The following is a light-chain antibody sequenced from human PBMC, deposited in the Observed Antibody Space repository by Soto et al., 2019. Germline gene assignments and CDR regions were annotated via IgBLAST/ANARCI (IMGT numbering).Light chain of an antibody. CDR3: HQYYTTPWT. Sequence: DIVMTQSPDSLAVSLGERATINCKSSQSVLSSSNNKNYLAWYQQRPRQPPTLLIYWASTRQSGVPDRFSGSGSGTDFTLTISSLQAEDVAVYYCHQYYTTPWTFGQGTKVEIK. V-gene: IGKV4-1*01. CDR1: QSVLSSSNNKNY. CDR2: WAS. J-gene: IGKJ1*01.